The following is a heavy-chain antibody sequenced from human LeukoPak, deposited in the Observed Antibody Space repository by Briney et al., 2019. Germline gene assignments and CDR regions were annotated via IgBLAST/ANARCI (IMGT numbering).Heavy chain of an antibody. Sequence: SETLSLTCAVYGGSFSGYYWSWIRQPPGKGLEWVGEINHSGSTNYNPSLKSRVTISVDTSKNQFSLKLSSVTAADTAVYYCASEPFGSGGWFDPWGQGTLVTVSS. CDR2: INHSGST. V-gene: IGHV4-34*01. J-gene: IGHJ5*02. CDR1: GGSFSGYY. D-gene: IGHD3-3*02. CDR3: ASEPFGSGGWFDP.